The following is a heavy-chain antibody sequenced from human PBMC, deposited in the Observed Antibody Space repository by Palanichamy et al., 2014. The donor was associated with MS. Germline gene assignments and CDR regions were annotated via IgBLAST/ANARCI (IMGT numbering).Heavy chain of an antibody. V-gene: IGHV4-31*03. CDR2: IYSTGST. CDR3: ARDSGNFSPDY. CDR1: GGSISSAFYY. J-gene: IGHJ4*02. D-gene: IGHD1-26*01. Sequence: VQLQESGPGLVKPSQTLSLTCTVSGGSISSAFYYWTWIRQHPGKGLEWVGYIYSTGSTYYNPSLKSRVTISLDASRNQFSLKLTSVTAADTAVYYCARDSGNFSPDYWGQGTLVTVS.